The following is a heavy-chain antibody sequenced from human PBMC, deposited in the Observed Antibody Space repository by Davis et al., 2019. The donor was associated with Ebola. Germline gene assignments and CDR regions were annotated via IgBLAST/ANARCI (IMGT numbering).Heavy chain of an antibody. CDR2: INPSGGST. Sequence: AASVKASCKASGYTFTSYYMHWVRQAPGQGLEWMGIINPSGGSTSYAQKFQGRVTMTRDTSTSTVYMELSSLRSEDTAVYYCARGSRPYSSSSGWFDPWGQGTLVTVSS. V-gene: IGHV1-46*01. CDR1: GYTFTSYY. CDR3: ARGSRPYSSSSGWFDP. J-gene: IGHJ5*02. D-gene: IGHD6-6*01.